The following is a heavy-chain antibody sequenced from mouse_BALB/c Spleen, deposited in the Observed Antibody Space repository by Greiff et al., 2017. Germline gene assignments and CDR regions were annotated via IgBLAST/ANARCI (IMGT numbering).Heavy chain of an antibody. V-gene: IGHV5-6*01. CDR1: GFTFSSYG. CDR2: ISSGGSYT. J-gene: IGHJ3*01. Sequence: EVQGVESGGDLVKPGGSLKLSCAASGFTFSSYGMSWVRQTPDKRLEWVATISSGGSYTYYPDSVKGRFTISRDNAKNTLYLQMSSLKSEDTAMYYCARPPTTVVATPFAYWGQGTLVTVSA. D-gene: IGHD1-1*01. CDR3: ARPPTTVVATPFAY.